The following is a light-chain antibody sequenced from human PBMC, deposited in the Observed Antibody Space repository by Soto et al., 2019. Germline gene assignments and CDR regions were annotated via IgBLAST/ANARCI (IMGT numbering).Light chain of an antibody. CDR1: SSDVGAYNS. CDR3: SSFTRGDTWV. V-gene: IGLV2-14*01. J-gene: IGLJ3*02. CDR2: EVS. Sequence: QSALTQPASVSGSPGQSITISCTGTSSDVGAYNSVCWHQQHPGKAPKLMIYEVSKRPSGVSDRFSASKSGNTASLTISGLQADDEADYYCSSFTRGDTWVFGGGTKLTVL.